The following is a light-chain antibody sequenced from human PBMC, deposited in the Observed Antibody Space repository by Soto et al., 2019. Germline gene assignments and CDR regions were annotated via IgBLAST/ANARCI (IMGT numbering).Light chain of an antibody. CDR1: QGISSA. CDR2: DAS. CDR3: QQRSNWPSIT. Sequence: AIQLTQSPSSLSASVGDRVTIACRASQGISSALAWYQQKPGKAPKLLIYDASSLESGVPSRFSGSGSGTDFTLTINSLEPEDFAVYYCQQRSNWPSITFGQGTRLEI. V-gene: IGKV1D-13*01. J-gene: IGKJ5*01.